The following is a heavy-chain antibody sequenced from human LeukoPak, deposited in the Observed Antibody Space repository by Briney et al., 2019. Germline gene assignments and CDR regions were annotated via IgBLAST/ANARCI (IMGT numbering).Heavy chain of an antibody. D-gene: IGHD4-23*01. CDR2: IHYDGRNK. V-gene: IGHV3-30*02. CDR3: AKSTAVVTHYYNGMDV. J-gene: IGHJ6*02. Sequence: GGSLRLSCVASGFTFSTFAMHWVRQAPGKGLEWVALIHYDGRNKYYADSVKGQFTISRDNPKNTLYLQMNSLRAEDTAVYYCAKSTAVVTHYYNGMDVWGQGTTVTVSS. CDR1: GFTFSTFA.